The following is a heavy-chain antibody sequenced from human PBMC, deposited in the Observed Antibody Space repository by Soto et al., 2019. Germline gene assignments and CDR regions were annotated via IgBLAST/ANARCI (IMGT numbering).Heavy chain of an antibody. CDR1: GYTFSGYF. V-gene: IGHV1-2*02. Sequence: QVQLVQSGADVKKPGASVKVSCKTSGYTFSGYFMHWLRQAPGQGLEWMGWMNPNIGGTDYAQNFQGRVSMTWDTSISTAYMELSRLRSDDTAIYYCARGYYSSSWRVFDYWGQGTLVTVSS. CDR2: MNPNIGGT. D-gene: IGHD6-13*01. J-gene: IGHJ4*02. CDR3: ARGYYSSSWRVFDY.